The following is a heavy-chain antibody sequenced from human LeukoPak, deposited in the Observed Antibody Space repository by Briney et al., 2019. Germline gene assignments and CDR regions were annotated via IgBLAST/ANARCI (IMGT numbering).Heavy chain of an antibody. Sequence: SETLSLTCTVSGGSISGHYWSWIRQPPAKGLEWVGYVYYSGETNYNPSLKSLVTISVDTSKNQFSLKLTSVTAADTAVYYCARLHGDSTAIFDYWGQGILVSVSS. CDR2: VYYSGET. CDR3: ARLHGDSTAIFDY. D-gene: IGHD2-21*01. J-gene: IGHJ4*02. CDR1: GGSISGHY. V-gene: IGHV4-59*11.